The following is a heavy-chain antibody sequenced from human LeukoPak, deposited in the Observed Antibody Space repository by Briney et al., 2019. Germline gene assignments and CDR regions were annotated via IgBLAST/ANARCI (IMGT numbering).Heavy chain of an antibody. V-gene: IGHV4-34*01. CDR1: GGSFSGYY. D-gene: IGHD7-27*01. Sequence: SETLSLTCAVSGGSFSGYYWSWIRQPPGKGLEWIGEINHSGSTNYNPSLKSRVTISVDTSKNQFSLKLSSVTAADTAVYYCASEPGDNWNDPWGQGTLVTVSS. CDR3: ASEPGDNWNDP. CDR2: INHSGST. J-gene: IGHJ5*02.